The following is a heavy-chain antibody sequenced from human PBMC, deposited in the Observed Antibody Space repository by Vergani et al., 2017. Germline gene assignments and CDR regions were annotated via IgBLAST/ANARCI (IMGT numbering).Heavy chain of an antibody. J-gene: IGHJ3*02. CDR3: ARGLEAMVGAFDI. Sequence: EVQLVESGGGLVQPGGSLRLSCAASGFTVSSNYMSWVRQAPGKGLEWVSVIYSGGSTYYADSVKGRFTISRHNSKNTLYPQMNSLRAEDTAVYYCARGLEAMVGAFDIWGQGTMVTVSS. D-gene: IGHD5-18*01. V-gene: IGHV3-53*04. CDR1: GFTVSSNY. CDR2: IYSGGST.